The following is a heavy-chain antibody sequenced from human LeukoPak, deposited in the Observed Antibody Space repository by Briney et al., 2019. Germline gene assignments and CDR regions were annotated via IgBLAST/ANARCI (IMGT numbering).Heavy chain of an antibody. V-gene: IGHV3-48*03. CDR3: TRVENIVMDV. D-gene: IGHD1/OR15-1a*01. CDR2: ISGSGRTI. Sequence: GGSLRLSCAASGFTFSSYEMNWVRQAPGKGLEWLSYISGSGRTIYYADSVRGRFTISRDNARNSLYLQMKSLRADDTAVYYCTRVENIVMDVWGQGTTVTVSS. J-gene: IGHJ6*02. CDR1: GFTFSSYE.